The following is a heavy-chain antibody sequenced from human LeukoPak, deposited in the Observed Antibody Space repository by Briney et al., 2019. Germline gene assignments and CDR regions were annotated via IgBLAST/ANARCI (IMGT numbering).Heavy chain of an antibody. CDR2: ISSSGSTI. CDR3: AREIYGSGSSHDY. Sequence: PGGSLRLSCAASGFTFSSYEMNWVRQALGKGLEWVSYISSSGSTIYYADSVKGRFTISRDNAKNSLYLQMNSLRAEDTAVYYCAREIYGSGSSHDYWGQGTLVTVSS. CDR1: GFTFSSYE. J-gene: IGHJ4*02. V-gene: IGHV3-48*03. D-gene: IGHD3-10*01.